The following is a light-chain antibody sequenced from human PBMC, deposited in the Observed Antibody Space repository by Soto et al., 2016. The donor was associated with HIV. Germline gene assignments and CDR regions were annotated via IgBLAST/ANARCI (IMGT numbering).Light chain of an antibody. CDR1: NIGSKS. CDR3: QVWDGASDHVV. Sequence: SYVLTQPPSVSVTPGKTASIACGGNNIGSKSVHWYQRRPGQAPVLVVFDDSDRPSGIPERFSGSKSGNTATLTISRVEAGDEADYFCQVWDGASDHVVFGGGTRLAVL. V-gene: IGLV3-21*03. CDR2: DDS. J-gene: IGLJ2*01.